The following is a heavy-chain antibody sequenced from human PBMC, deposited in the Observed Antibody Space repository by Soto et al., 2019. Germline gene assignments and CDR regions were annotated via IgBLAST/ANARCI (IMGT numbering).Heavy chain of an antibody. V-gene: IGHV4-4*02. CDR1: GDSIKSTHW. Sequence: QVQLQESGPGLVRPSETLSLTCVVSGDSIKSTHWWSWVRQTPRKGLEWIGEMYYSGKTIYNPSLESGXTXSXDXXRNQFSLKMTSVTAADTAVYYCASHRGATYGPYDYWGRGIMVAVSS. CDR3: ASHRGATYGPYDY. CDR2: MYYSGKT. D-gene: IGHD5-18*01. J-gene: IGHJ4*02.